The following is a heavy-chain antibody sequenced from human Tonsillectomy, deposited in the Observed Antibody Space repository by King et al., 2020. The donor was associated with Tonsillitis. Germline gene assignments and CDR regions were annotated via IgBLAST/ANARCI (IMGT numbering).Heavy chain of an antibody. Sequence: VQLVESGGGLVQPGGSLRLSCAASGFTFSTYAMTWVRQAPGKGLEWVSVMSGAGARTYHADSVKGRFTISRDNSKKPLYLQMNSLRAEDTAVYYCAKCPYDFWSGGLYYAMDVWGQGTTVTVSS. J-gene: IGHJ6*02. D-gene: IGHD3-3*01. CDR1: GFTFSTYA. CDR3: AKCPYDFWSGGLYYAMDV. V-gene: IGHV3-23*04. CDR2: MSGAGART.